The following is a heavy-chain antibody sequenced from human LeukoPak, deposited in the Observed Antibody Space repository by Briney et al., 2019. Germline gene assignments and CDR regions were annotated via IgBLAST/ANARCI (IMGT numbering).Heavy chain of an antibody. CDR1: GGSFRGYY. CDR3: VRLNLNFGSGSYS. J-gene: IGHJ4*02. V-gene: IGHV4-59*08. CDR2: IYYSGST. Sequence: PSETLSLTCTVSGGSFRGYYWSWIRQPPGKGLEWIGYIYYSGSTQYNPSLKSRVTISVDTSKNQFSLKLSSVTAADTAVYYCVRLNLNFGSGSYSWGQGTLVTVSS. D-gene: IGHD3-10*01.